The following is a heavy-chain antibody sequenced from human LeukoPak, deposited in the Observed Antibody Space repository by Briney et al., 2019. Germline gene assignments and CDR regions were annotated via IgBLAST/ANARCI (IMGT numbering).Heavy chain of an antibody. CDR3: AGRGDVNLYYVVH. J-gene: IGHJ4*02. CDR1: GFTFSSCW. Sequence: GGSLRLSCAASGFTFSSCWMSWVRQAPGKGLEWVANIKQDGGEKYYVDSVKGRFTISRDNAKNSLYLQMNSLRPEDTAVYYCAGRGDVNLYYVVHWGQGTLVTASS. V-gene: IGHV3-7*04. CDR2: IKQDGGEK. D-gene: IGHD5-24*01.